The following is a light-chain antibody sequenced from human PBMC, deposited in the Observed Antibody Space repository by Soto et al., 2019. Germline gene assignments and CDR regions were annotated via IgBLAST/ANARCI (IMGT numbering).Light chain of an antibody. V-gene: IGKV1-27*01. CDR3: QQCNSVPWT. J-gene: IGKJ1*01. CDR1: QDIGNF. Sequence: DIQMTQSPSSLSASVGDRVTITCRATQDIGNFLAWYQQKPGKVPKLLIYPASTLQSGVPSRFSGSGSGTDFSLTISSLQPEDVAIYYCQQCNSVPWTFGQGTKVEIK. CDR2: PAS.